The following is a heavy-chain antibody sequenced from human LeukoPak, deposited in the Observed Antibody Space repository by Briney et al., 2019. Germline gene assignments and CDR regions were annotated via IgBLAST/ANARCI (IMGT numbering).Heavy chain of an antibody. CDR2: IYYSGST. Sequence: SETLSLTCTVSGGSISCSSYYWGWMRQPPGKGLEWIGSIYYSGSTYYNPSLKSRVTISVDTSKNQFSLKLSSVTAADTAVYYCARLVIAVAERVDYWGQGTLVTVSS. J-gene: IGHJ4*02. CDR3: ARLVIAVAERVDY. D-gene: IGHD6-19*01. V-gene: IGHV4-39*01. CDR1: GGSISCSSYY.